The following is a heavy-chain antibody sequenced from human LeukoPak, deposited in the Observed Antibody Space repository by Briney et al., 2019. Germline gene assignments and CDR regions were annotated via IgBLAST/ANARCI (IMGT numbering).Heavy chain of an antibody. D-gene: IGHD7-27*01. Sequence: GGSLRLSCAASGFTFSSYTMSWVRQAPGKGLEWVSTITTSDGNTYYADSVKGRFTVPRDNSKNTLFLQMNSLRAEDTAVYYCAKDGGLWVSAHWGDSWGRGTLVTVSS. CDR1: GFTFSSYT. CDR2: ITTSDGNT. J-gene: IGHJ4*02. V-gene: IGHV3-23*01. CDR3: AKDGGLWVSAHWGDS.